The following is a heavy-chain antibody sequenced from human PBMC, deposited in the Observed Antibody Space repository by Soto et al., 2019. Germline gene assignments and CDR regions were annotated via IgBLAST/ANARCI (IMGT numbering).Heavy chain of an antibody. D-gene: IGHD3-10*01. Sequence: PSETRSLTCTVSGGSISRSNWWSWVRQPPGKGLEWIGEVYHSGSTNYNPSLKSRVTISVDKSKNQFSLQLSSVTAADTAVYYCAREAHRGYGMAVWGQGTTVPVSS. V-gene: IGHV4-4*02. CDR1: GGSISRSNW. CDR3: AREAHRGYGMAV. CDR2: VYHSGST. J-gene: IGHJ6*02.